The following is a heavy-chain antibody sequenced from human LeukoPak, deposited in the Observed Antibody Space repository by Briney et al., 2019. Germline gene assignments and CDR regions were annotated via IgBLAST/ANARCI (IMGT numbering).Heavy chain of an antibody. V-gene: IGHV3-23*01. CDR3: AKVPPRYYDSRD. CDR1: GFTFSSYA. D-gene: IGHD3-22*01. J-gene: IGHJ4*02. CDR2: ISGSGGST. Sequence: GGSLTLSCAASGFTFSSYAMSWVRQAPGKGLEWFSAISGSGGSTYYADSVKGRFTISRDNSKNTLYLQMNSLRAEDTAVYYCAKVPPRYYDSRDWGQGTLVTVSS.